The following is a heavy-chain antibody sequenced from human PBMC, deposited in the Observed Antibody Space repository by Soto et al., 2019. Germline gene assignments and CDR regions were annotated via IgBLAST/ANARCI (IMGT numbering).Heavy chain of an antibody. Sequence: QVQLVQSGAEVKEPGASVKVSCKTSGYTFTSHGVYWVRQAPGQGLEWVGWMSPYNGNTNYEQRLQASVTLTTDTSTSTAYMELRSLRPDDTAVYYCGRAAGDYDWYFDLWGRGTPVTVSS. D-gene: IGHD4-17*01. CDR2: MSPYNGNT. J-gene: IGHJ2*01. CDR1: GYTFTSHG. CDR3: GRAAGDYDWYFDL. V-gene: IGHV1-18*01.